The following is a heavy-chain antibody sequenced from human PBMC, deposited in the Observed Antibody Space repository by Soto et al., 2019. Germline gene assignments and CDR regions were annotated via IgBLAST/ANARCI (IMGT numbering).Heavy chain of an antibody. J-gene: IGHJ3*02. D-gene: IGHD3-10*01. CDR2: ISSNGGST. CDR1: GFTFSSYA. V-gene: IGHV3-64D*06. CDR3: VKTSENAFDI. Sequence: HPGGSLRLSCSASGFTFSSYAMHWVRQAPGKGLEYVSAISSNGGSTYYADSVKGRFTISRDNSKNTLYLQMSSLRAEDTTVYYCVKTSENAFDIWGQGTMVTVSS.